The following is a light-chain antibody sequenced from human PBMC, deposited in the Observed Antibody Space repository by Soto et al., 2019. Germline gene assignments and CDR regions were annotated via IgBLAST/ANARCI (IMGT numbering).Light chain of an antibody. J-gene: IGLJ2*01. V-gene: IGLV1-44*01. CDR2: NNN. Sequence: QSVLTQPPSASGTPGQRVTLSCSGSSSNIGSNTINWYQQLPGTAPKLLIYNNNQRPSGVPDRFSGSKSGTSASLAISGLQSEDEADYYCAAWDDSLTGVVFGGGTQLTVL. CDR3: AAWDDSLTGVV. CDR1: SSNIGSNT.